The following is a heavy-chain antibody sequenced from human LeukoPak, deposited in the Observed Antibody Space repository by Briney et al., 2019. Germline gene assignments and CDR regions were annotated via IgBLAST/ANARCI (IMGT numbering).Heavy chain of an antibody. Sequence: PSQTLSLTCTVSGGSISSGSYYWSWIRQPAGKGLEWIGRIYTSGSTNYNPSLKSRVTISVDTSKNQFSLKLSSVTAADTAVYYCARHEETCSGGFCFLDYFDPWGQGTLVTVSS. J-gene: IGHJ4*02. CDR2: IYTSGST. CDR1: GGSISSGSYY. V-gene: IGHV4-61*02. CDR3: ARHEETCSGGFCFLDYFDP. D-gene: IGHD2-15*01.